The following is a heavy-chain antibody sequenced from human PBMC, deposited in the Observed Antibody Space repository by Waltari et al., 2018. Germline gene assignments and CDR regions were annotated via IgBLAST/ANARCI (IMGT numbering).Heavy chain of an antibody. Sequence: RHWIPQRPGKGLCWGSRTNGDGSSTIYADPVKGRFTTSRDNANSTVYLQMNSLRAEDTAVYFWARINRLGNWYFDLWGRGTLVTVSS. CDR2: TNGDGSST. V-gene: IGHV3-74*01. CDR3: ARINRLGNWYFDL. J-gene: IGHJ2*01. D-gene: IGHD3-16*01.